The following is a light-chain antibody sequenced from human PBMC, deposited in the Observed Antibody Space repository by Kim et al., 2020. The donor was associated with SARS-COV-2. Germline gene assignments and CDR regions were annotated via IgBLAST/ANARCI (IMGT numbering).Light chain of an antibody. J-gene: IGLJ2*01. CDR3: NSRDSSGNHVV. Sequence: LDQTARITCQGHSLRSYYASWYQQKPGQAPVIVIYGKNNRPSGIPDRFSGSSSGNTASLTITGAQAEDEADYYCNSRDSSGNHVVFGGGTQLTVL. CDR2: GKN. CDR1: SLRSYY. V-gene: IGLV3-19*01.